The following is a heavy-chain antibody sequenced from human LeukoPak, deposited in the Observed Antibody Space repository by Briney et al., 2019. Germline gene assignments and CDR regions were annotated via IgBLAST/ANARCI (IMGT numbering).Heavy chain of an antibody. CDR2: ISWNSGSI. J-gene: IGHJ4*02. V-gene: IGHV3-9*03. Sequence: GRSLRLSCAASGFTFDDYAMHWVRQAPGKGLEWVSGISWNSGSIGYADSVKGRFTISRDNAKNSLYLQMNSLRAEDIALYYWPRAYGSEIQYYFDDCGQGTLVTVSS. CDR3: PRAYGSEIQYYFDD. D-gene: IGHD3-10*01. CDR1: GFTFDDYA.